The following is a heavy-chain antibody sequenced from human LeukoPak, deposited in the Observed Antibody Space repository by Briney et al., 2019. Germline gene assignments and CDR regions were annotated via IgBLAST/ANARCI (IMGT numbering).Heavy chain of an antibody. CDR1: GFTFSDYT. CDR3: ARGGGLDV. Sequence: GGSLRLSCAASGFTFSDYTMDWVHQAPGKGLEWVSSISTSSSYIYYADSVKGRFTISRDNAQNSLYLQMSNLRAEDTAVYFCARGGGLDVWGQGATVTVSS. V-gene: IGHV3-21*04. J-gene: IGHJ6*02. CDR2: ISTSSSYI. D-gene: IGHD3-16*01.